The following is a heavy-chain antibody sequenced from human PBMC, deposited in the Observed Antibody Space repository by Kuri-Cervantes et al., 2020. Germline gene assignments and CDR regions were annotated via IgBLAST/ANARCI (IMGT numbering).Heavy chain of an antibody. V-gene: IGHV1-69*13. J-gene: IGHJ6*02. Sequence: SVKVSCKASGGTFSSYTISWVRQAPGQGLEWMGRIIPIFGTANYAQKFQGRVTITADESTSTAYMELSSLRSEDTAVYYCASRGYSYGYDYYYGVDVWGQGTTVTVSS. CDR1: GGTFSSYT. CDR3: ASRGYSYGYDYYYGVDV. D-gene: IGHD5-18*01. CDR2: IIPIFGTA.